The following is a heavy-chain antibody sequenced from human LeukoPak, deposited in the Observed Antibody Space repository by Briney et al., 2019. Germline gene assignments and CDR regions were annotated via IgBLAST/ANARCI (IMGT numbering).Heavy chain of an antibody. CDR2: INHSGST. V-gene: IGHV4-34*01. Sequence: SETLSLTCAVYGGSFSGYYWSWIRQPPGKGLEWIGEINHSGSTIYNPSLKSRVTISVDTSKNQFSLKLSSVTAADTAVYYCARARSIAARRPWYFDLWGRGTLVTVSS. J-gene: IGHJ2*01. CDR3: ARARSIAARRPWYFDL. D-gene: IGHD6-6*01. CDR1: GGSFSGYY.